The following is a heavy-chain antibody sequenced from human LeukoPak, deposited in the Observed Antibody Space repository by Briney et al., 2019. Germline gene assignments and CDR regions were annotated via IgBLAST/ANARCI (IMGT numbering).Heavy chain of an antibody. D-gene: IGHD1-14*01. V-gene: IGHV4-59*08. CDR1: GGSISSYY. Sequence: SETLSLTCTVSGGSISSYYWSWIRQPPGKGLEWIGYIYYSGSTNYNPSLKSRVNISVHTSKNQFSLKLSSVTAADTAVYYCARVMGFGKWSRNPDYWGQGTLVTVSS. J-gene: IGHJ4*02. CDR3: ARVMGFGKWSRNPDY. CDR2: IYYSGST.